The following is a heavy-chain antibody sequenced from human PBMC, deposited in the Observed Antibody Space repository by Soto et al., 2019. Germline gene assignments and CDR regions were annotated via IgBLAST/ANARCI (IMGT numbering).Heavy chain of an antibody. D-gene: IGHD3-3*01. CDR2: TYYTGRT. CDR3: ARNQAGTVFGLPTHFYYMDV. Sequence: PSETLSLTSTGSGDSISGYDGSWIRQAPGKGLEWIGYTYYTGRTDYNPSLKSRVTMSVDTSKNKFSLELTSVTAADTAVYYCARNQAGTVFGLPTHFYYMDVWGKGTTVTVSS. CDR1: GDSISGYD. V-gene: IGHV4-59*01. J-gene: IGHJ6*03.